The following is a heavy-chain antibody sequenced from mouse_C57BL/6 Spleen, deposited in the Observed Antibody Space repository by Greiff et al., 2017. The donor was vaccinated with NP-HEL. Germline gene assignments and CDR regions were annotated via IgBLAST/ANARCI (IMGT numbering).Heavy chain of an antibody. V-gene: IGHV5-2*01. J-gene: IGHJ1*03. D-gene: IGHD3-3*01. Sequence: EVKLMESGGGLVQPGESLKLSCESNEYEFPSHDMSWVRKTPEKRLELVAAINSDGGSTYYPDTMERRFIISRDNTKKTLYLQISSLRSEDTALYYCARQGAGDDWYFDVWGTGTTVTVSS. CDR1: EYEFPSHD. CDR2: INSDGGST. CDR3: ARQGAGDDWYFDV.